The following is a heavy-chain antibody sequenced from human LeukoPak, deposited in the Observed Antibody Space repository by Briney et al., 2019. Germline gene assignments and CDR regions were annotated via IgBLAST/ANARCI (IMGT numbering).Heavy chain of an antibody. J-gene: IGHJ3*02. D-gene: IGHD3-3*01. CDR1: GYSFTSYW. V-gene: IGHV5-51*01. Sequence: GSLKISCKGSGYSFTSYWIGWVRQMPGKGLEWMGIIYPGDSDTRYSPSFQGQVTISADKSISTAYLQWSSLKASDTAMYYCATSRSSNYDFWSGYYRSGGDDAFDIWGQGTMVTVSS. CDR2: IYPGDSDT. CDR3: ATSRSSNYDFWSGYYRSGGDDAFDI.